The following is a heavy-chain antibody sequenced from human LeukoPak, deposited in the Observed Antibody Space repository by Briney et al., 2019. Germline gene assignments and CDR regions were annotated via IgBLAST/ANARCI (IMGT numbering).Heavy chain of an antibody. V-gene: IGHV1-18*01. CDR2: ISAYNGNT. Sequence: ASVKVSCKASGYTFTSYGISWVRQAPGQGLEWMGWISAYNGNTNYAQKLQGRVTMTTDTSTSTAYMGLRSLRSDDTAVYYCARDPNMVRGVPNWFDPWGQGTLVTVSS. D-gene: IGHD3-10*01. J-gene: IGHJ5*02. CDR1: GYTFTSYG. CDR3: ARDPNMVRGVPNWFDP.